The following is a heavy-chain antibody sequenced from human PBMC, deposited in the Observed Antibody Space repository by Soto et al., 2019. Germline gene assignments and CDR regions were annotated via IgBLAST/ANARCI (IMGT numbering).Heavy chain of an antibody. Sequence: QVQLVQSGAEVKKPGASVKVSCKASGYTFTGYYMHWVRQAPGQGLEWMGWINPNSGGTNYAQKFQGWVTMTRDTSISTAYLELSRLRSDDTAVYYCARDGMGPHLRAEYFQHWGQGTLVTVSS. V-gene: IGHV1-2*04. CDR3: ARDGMGPHLRAEYFQH. J-gene: IGHJ1*01. D-gene: IGHD4-17*01. CDR1: GYTFTGYY. CDR2: INPNSGGT.